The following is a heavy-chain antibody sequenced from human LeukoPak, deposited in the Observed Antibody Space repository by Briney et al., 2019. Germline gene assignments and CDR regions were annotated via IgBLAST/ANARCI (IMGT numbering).Heavy chain of an antibody. CDR2: ISSSGSTI. CDR3: ARDRGGGLFDY. J-gene: IGHJ4*02. Sequence: GGSLRLSCAASGFTFSDYTLNWVRQAPGKGLEWVSYISSSGSTIYYADSVKGRFTISRDNAKNSLYLQMNSLRAEDTAVYYCARDRGGGLFDYWGQGTLVTVSS. D-gene: IGHD2-15*01. CDR1: GFTFSDYT. V-gene: IGHV3-48*04.